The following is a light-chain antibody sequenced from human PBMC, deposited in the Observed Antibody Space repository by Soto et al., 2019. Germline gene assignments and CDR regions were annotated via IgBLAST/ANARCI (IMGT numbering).Light chain of an antibody. V-gene: IGKV1-33*01. CDR3: QKYDSVPIT. CDR1: QQISNY. J-gene: IGKJ4*01. Sequence: DIQMTQSPASLSASVGDRVTITCQASQQISNYVNWYQQRPGKAPKLLIYETSNLETGVPSRFSGRGSGTYFSFPISRLQPEDFATYYCQKYDSVPITFGGGTTVELK. CDR2: ETS.